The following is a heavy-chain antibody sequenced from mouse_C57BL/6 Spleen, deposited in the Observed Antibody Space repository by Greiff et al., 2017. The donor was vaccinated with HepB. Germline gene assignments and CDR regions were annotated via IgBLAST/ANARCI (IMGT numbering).Heavy chain of an antibody. CDR3: ARDAGPFAY. V-gene: IGHV5-4*01. CDR2: ISDGGSYT. D-gene: IGHD4-1*01. J-gene: IGHJ3*01. CDR1: GFTFSSYA. Sequence: EVKLVESGGGLVKPGGSLKLSCAASGFTFSSYAMSWVRQTPEKRLEWVATISDGGSYTYYPDNVKGRFTISRDNAKNNLYLQMSHLKSEDTAMYYCARDAGPFAYWGQGTLGTVSA.